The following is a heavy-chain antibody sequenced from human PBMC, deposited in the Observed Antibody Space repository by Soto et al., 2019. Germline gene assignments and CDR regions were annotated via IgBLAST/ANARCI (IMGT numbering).Heavy chain of an antibody. V-gene: IGHV4-39*01. CDR2: IYYDGTT. Sequence: PSETLSLTCTVSSGSISSTSYYWTWIRQPPGKGLEWIGAIYYDGTTYYTQSLKSRVSISVDTSKNQFSLNVNSVTAADTAVYFCARQGRNTQLVLVKHYAADFWGQGTAVTVSS. J-gene: IGHJ6*02. CDR1: SGSISSTSYY. CDR3: ARQGRNTQLVLVKHYAADF. D-gene: IGHD6-13*01.